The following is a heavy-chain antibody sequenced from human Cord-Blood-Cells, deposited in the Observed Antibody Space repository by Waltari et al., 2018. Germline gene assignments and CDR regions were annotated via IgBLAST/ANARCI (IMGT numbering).Heavy chain of an antibody. CDR1: GGSFSGYY. CDR2: INHSGST. V-gene: IGHV4-34*01. Sequence: QVQLQQWGAGLLKPSETLSLTCAVYGGSFSGYYWSWIRQPPGKGLGWIGEINHSGSTNYNPSLKSRVTISVDTSKNQFSLKLSSVTAADTAVYYCARELVSEWYFDLWGRGTLVTVSS. D-gene: IGHD3-9*01. J-gene: IGHJ2*01. CDR3: ARELVSEWYFDL.